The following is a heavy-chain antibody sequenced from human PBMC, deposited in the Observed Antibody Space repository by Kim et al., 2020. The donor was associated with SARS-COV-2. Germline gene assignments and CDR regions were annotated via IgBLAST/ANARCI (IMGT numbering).Heavy chain of an antibody. J-gene: IGHJ3*02. D-gene: IGHD3-9*01. CDR1: GFTFSNAW. Sequence: GGSLRLSCAASGFTFSNAWMSWVRQAPGKGLEWVGRIRSKTDGGTTDYAAPVKGRFTISRDDSKNTLYLQMNSLKTEDTAVYYCTTDYDILTPGAFDIWGQGTMVTVSS. V-gene: IGHV3-15*01. CDR3: TTDYDILTPGAFDI. CDR2: IRSKTDGGTT.